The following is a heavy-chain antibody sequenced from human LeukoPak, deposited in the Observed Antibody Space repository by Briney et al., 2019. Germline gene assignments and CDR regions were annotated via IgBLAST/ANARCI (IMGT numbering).Heavy chain of an antibody. CDR3: AEGDYGGNSDGGGY. V-gene: IGHV3-30*04. CDR2: ISYDGSNK. CDR1: GFTFSSYA. J-gene: IGHJ4*02. D-gene: IGHD4-23*01. Sequence: PGGSLRLSCAASGFTFSSYAMHWVRQAPGKGLEWVAVISYDGSNKYYADSVKGRFTISRDNSKNTLYLQMNSLRAEDTAVYYCAEGDYGGNSDGGGYWGQGTLVTVSS.